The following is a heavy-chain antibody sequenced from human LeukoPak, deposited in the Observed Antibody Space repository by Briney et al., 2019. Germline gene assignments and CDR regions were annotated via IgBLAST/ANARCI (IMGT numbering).Heavy chain of an antibody. V-gene: IGHV1-46*01. J-gene: IGHJ5*02. D-gene: IGHD4-17*01. CDR2: INPSGGSK. CDR1: GYTFTSYY. CDR3: ARVHGDYVDFDP. Sequence: ASVKVSCKASGYTFTSYYMHWVRQAPGQGLEWMGIINPSGGSKSYAQKFQGRVTMTRDMSTSTVYMELSSLRSEDTAVYYCARVHGDYVDFDPWGQGTLVTVSS.